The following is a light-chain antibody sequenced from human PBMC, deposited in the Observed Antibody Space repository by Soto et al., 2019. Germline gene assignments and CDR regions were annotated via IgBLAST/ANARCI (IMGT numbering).Light chain of an antibody. CDR1: SSYIGSNT. CDR3: AAWDDSLNGVL. J-gene: IGLJ2*01. CDR2: NDH. Sequence: QSVLTQPPSASGTPGQRVTISCSGSSSYIGSNTVNWYQQLPGTAPKLLIYNDHQRPSGVPDRFSGSKSGTSASLAISGLQSEDEADYYCAAWDDSLNGVLFGGGTKLTVL. V-gene: IGLV1-44*01.